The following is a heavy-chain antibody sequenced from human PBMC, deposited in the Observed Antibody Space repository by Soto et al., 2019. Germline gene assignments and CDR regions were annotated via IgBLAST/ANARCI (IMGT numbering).Heavy chain of an antibody. Sequence: GGSLRLSCAASVFTFSSYSMSWVRQAPGKGLEWVSAISVSGGSTYYADSVKGRFTISRENSKNTAYLQMNSLRAEDTAVYYCARYWIEAAGSGRYGMEVWGQGTPVTVSS. V-gene: IGHV3-23*01. CDR1: VFTFSSYS. J-gene: IGHJ6*01. D-gene: IGHD6-13*01. CDR3: ARYWIEAAGSGRYGMEV. CDR2: ISVSGGST.